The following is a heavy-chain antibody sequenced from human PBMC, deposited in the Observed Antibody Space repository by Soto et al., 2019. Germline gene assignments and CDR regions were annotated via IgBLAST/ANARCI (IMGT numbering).Heavy chain of an antibody. Sequence: QLQLQESGPGLVKPSETLSLTCSVSGDSINSDNYYWGWIRQPPGKGLEWIGSIYYRGNTYYNPSLKPRVTISLDKSKSQFSLKLKSVTAADSAVYFCARLEGLATISYYFDYWGQGTLVTVSS. D-gene: IGHD3-9*01. CDR2: IYYRGNT. V-gene: IGHV4-39*01. CDR3: ARLEGLATISYYFDY. J-gene: IGHJ4*02. CDR1: GDSINSDNYY.